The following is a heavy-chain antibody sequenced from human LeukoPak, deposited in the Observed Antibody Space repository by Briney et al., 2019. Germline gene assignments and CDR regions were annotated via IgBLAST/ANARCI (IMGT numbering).Heavy chain of an antibody. D-gene: IGHD6-13*01. V-gene: IGHV3-9*01. Sequence: GGSLRLSCAASGFTFDDYAMHWVRQAPGKGLEWVSGISWNSGSIGYADSVKGRFTISRDNAKNSLYLQMNSLRAEDTALYYCAKDTVAAAGGAFDPWGQGTLVTVSS. CDR2: ISWNSGSI. CDR1: GFTFDDYA. J-gene: IGHJ5*02. CDR3: AKDTVAAAGGAFDP.